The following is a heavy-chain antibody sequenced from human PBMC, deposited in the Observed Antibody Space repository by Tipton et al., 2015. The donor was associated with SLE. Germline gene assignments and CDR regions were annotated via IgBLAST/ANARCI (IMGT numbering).Heavy chain of an antibody. CDR2: IYPSGSI. V-gene: IGHV4-4*07. CDR1: GDSINSHY. CDR3: ARDSAVNFWYFDL. Sequence: LRLSCTVSGDSINSHYWSWIRQPAGKGLQWIGRIYPSGSINYKPALKSRVTMSVDTSKNQFSLRLTSVTAADTAMYYCARDSAVNFWYFDLWGRGTLVTVSS. J-gene: IGHJ2*01.